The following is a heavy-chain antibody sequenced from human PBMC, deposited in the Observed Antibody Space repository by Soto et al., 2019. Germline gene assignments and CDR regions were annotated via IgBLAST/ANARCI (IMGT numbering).Heavy chain of an antibody. CDR1: GYVFTSYG. Sequence: QVQLVQSGAAVTESGASVTVSCKASGYVFTSYGISWVRQAPGQGLEWMGWITIYNGNTNYAQKFQDRVAMTTDTSTTTAYMELRNLTSDDTAVYYCDRIAAARTGWYFENWGQGTLVTVSS. J-gene: IGHJ4*02. D-gene: IGHD6-13*01. CDR3: DRIAAARTGWYFEN. CDR2: ITIYNGNT. V-gene: IGHV1-18*04.